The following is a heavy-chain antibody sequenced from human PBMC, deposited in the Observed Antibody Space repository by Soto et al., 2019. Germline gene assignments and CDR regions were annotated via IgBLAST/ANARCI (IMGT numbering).Heavy chain of an antibody. CDR1: GFPFVSYS. V-gene: IGHV3-48*02. CDR3: ARGFWYFDL. Sequence: SLRLSCAASGFPFVSYSMNWVRQAPGRGLEWLSYITSSSSTIYYADSVKGRFTISRDNAKNSLYLQMNSLRDEDTAVYYCARGFWYFDLWGRGTLVTVSS. CDR2: ITSSSSTI. J-gene: IGHJ2*01.